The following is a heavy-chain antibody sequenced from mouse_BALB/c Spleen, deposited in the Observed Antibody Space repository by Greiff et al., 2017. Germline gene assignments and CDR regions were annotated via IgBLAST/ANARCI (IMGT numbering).Heavy chain of an antibody. Sequence: EVKLMESGAELVKPGASVKLSCTASGFNIKDTYMHWVKQRPEQGLEWIGRIDPANGNTKYDPKFQGKATITADTSSNTAYLQLSSLTSEDTAVYYCALYYGYEGYFDYWGQGTTLTVSS. V-gene: IGHV14-3*02. CDR3: ALYYGYEGYFDY. J-gene: IGHJ2*01. CDR2: IDPANGNT. CDR1: GFNIKDTY. D-gene: IGHD2-2*01.